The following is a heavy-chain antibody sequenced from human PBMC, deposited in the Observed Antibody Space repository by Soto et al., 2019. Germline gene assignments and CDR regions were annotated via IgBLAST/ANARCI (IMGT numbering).Heavy chain of an antibody. CDR3: ELSGVFCGGECYTYNYYGLDV. V-gene: IGHV2-5*01. D-gene: IGHD2-21*01. CDR1: GFSLDTSGVG. Sequence: SGPTLVNPTQTLTLTCTFSGFSLDTSGVGVGWIRQPPGKAPEWLGTIYWNDDKRYTPSLKRRITVTDEYPKNQVVLTMTNMEPVYTAEYYCELSGVFCGGECYTYNYYGLDVWGRGT. J-gene: IGHJ6*02. CDR2: IYWNDDK.